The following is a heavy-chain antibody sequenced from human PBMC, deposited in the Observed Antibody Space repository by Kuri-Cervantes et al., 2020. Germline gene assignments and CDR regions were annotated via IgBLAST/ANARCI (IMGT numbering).Heavy chain of an antibody. J-gene: IGHJ6*02. Sequence: SLKISCAASEFTFDDYATHWVRQAPGKGLEWVSGISWNSGSIGYADSVKGRFTISRDNAKNSLYLQMNSLRDEDTAVYYCARDRWNDLYYYGMDVWGQGTTVTVSS. CDR3: ARDRWNDLYYYGMDV. CDR1: EFTFDDYA. D-gene: IGHD1-1*01. V-gene: IGHV3-9*01. CDR2: ISWNSGSI.